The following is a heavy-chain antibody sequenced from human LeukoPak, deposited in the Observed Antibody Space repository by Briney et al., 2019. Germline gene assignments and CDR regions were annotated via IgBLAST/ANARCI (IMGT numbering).Heavy chain of an antibody. Sequence: GASVKVSCKASGGTFSSYAISWVRQAPGQGLEWMGGIIPIFGTANYAQKFQGRVTITTDESTSTAYMELSSLRSEDTAVYYCARGDINGAKQQLVRFVAFDIWGQGTMVTVSS. CDR1: GGTFSSYA. V-gene: IGHV1-69*05. D-gene: IGHD6-13*01. CDR2: IIPIFGTA. CDR3: ARGDINGAKQQLVRFVAFDI. J-gene: IGHJ3*02.